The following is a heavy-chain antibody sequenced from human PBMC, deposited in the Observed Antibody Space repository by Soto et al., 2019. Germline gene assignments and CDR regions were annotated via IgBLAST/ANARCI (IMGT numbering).Heavy chain of an antibody. Sequence: QMQLQESGPGLVKPSQTLSLTCTVSGGSISSGGYYWSWIRQLPGKGLEWMGYIYRSGNAYYNPSLESRLSISVDTSKNQFSLKLSSVTAADTAVYYCARKNDLSRGSFDYSGLDVWGHGTTVTVSS. J-gene: IGHJ6*02. D-gene: IGHD3-3*01. CDR2: IYRSGNA. CDR1: GGSISSGGYY. CDR3: ARKNDLSRGSFDYSGLDV. V-gene: IGHV4-31*03.